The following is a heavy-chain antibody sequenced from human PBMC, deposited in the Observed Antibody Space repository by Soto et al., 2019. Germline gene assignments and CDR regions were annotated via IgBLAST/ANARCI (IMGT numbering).Heavy chain of an antibody. V-gene: IGHV1-69*06. D-gene: IGHD2-2*01. Sequence: QVQLVQSGAEVKKPGSSVKVSCKASGGTFGNYAVSWVRQAPGQGLEWMGKIMPVFGTVNYAQKFQGRVTITVDKFTNTAYMELSSLRSGDTAVYHCARVSVPGIYGEDVWGQGTTVSVSS. J-gene: IGHJ6*02. CDR3: ARVSVPGIYGEDV. CDR2: IMPVFGTV. CDR1: GGTFGNYA.